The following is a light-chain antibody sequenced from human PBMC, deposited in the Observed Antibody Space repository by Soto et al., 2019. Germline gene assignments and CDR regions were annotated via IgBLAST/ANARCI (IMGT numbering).Light chain of an antibody. J-gene: IGLJ3*02. CDR2: EVS. CDR1: SSDVGSYNL. Sequence: QSVLTQPASVSGSPGQSITISCTGTSSDVGSYNLVSWYQQHPGKAPKLMIYEVSKRPSGVSNRFSGFKSGNTASLTISGLQAEDEADYYCCSYAGSSTYWVFGGGTKLTVL. CDR3: CSYAGSSTYWV. V-gene: IGLV2-23*02.